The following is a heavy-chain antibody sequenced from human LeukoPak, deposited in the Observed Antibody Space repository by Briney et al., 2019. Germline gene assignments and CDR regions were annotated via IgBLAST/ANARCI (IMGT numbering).Heavy chain of an antibody. D-gene: IGHD4-17*01. CDR2: IYYSGST. CDR1: GGSISSSSYY. CDR3: ARVNDGDRYYYYYYMDV. V-gene: IGHV4-39*01. Sequence: SETLSLTSTVSGGSISSSSYYWGWIRQPPGKGLEWIGSIYYSGSTYYNPSLKSRVTISVDTSKNQFSLKLSSVTAADTAVYYCARVNDGDRYYYYYYMDVWDKGTTVTVSS. J-gene: IGHJ6*03.